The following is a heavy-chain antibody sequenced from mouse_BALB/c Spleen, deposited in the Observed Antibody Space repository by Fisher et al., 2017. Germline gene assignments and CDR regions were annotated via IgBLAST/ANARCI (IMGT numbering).Heavy chain of an antibody. Sequence: KFKGKATFTVDTSSSTAYMQFNSLTSEDSAVYYCARGRDAMDYWGQGTSVTVSS. J-gene: IGHJ4*01. V-gene: IGHV1S34*01. CDR3: ARGRDAMDY.